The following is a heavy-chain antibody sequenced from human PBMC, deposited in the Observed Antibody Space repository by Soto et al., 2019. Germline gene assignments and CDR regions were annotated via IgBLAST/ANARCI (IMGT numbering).Heavy chain of an antibody. J-gene: IGHJ3*02. CDR2: ISWNSGSI. CDR1: GFTFDDYA. Sequence: PGGSLRLSCAASGFTFDDYAMHWVRQAPGKGLEWVSGISWNSGSIGYADSVKGRFTISRDNAKNSLYLQMNSLRAEDTALYYCAKLWLDCSGGSCYYDAFDIWGQGTMVTVSS. V-gene: IGHV3-9*01. CDR3: AKLWLDCSGGSCYYDAFDI. D-gene: IGHD2-15*01.